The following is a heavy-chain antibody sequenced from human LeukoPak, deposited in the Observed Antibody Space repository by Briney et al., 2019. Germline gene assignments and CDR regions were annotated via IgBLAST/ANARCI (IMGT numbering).Heavy chain of an antibody. CDR1: GFTFSSYS. Sequence: GGSLRLSCAASGFTFSSYSMDWVRQAPGKGLEWVSSISSSSSYIYYADSVKGRFTISRDNAKNSLYLQMNSLRAEDTAVYYCAREAYQLPTQLDAFDIWGQGTMVTVSS. CDR3: AREAYQLPTQLDAFDI. V-gene: IGHV3-21*01. CDR2: ISSSSSYI. D-gene: IGHD2-2*01. J-gene: IGHJ3*02.